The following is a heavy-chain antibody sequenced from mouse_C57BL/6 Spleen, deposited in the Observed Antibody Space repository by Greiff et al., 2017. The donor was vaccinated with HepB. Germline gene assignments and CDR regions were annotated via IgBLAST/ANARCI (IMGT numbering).Heavy chain of an antibody. J-gene: IGHJ1*03. CDR2: IDPENGDT. V-gene: IGHV14-4*01. D-gene: IGHD1-1*01. CDR1: GFNIKDDY. Sequence: VQLQQSGAELVRPGASVKLSCTASGFNIKDDYMHWVKQRPEQGLEWIGWIDPENGDTEYASKFQGKATITADTSSHTAYLQLISLTSEDTAVYYCTTPAVGSSFQLFFDVWGTGTTVTVSS. CDR3: TTPAVGSSFQLFFDV.